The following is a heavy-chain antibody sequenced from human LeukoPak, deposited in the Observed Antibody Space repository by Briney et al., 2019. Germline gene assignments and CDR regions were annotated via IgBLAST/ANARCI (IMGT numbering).Heavy chain of an antibody. J-gene: IGHJ4*02. CDR3: ARGAGRLADY. Sequence: GGSLRLSCAASGFTFSSYAMSWIREAPGKGLEWVSYISNNHSPTYYADSVRGRFTISRDNAKNSLYLQMDSLSAEDTAVYYCARGAGRLADYWGQGTLVTVSS. CDR1: GFTFSSYA. V-gene: IGHV3-11*01. CDR2: ISNNHSPT. D-gene: IGHD6-19*01.